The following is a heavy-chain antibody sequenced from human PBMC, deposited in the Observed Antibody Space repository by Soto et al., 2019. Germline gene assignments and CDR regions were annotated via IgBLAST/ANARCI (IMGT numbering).Heavy chain of an antibody. J-gene: IGHJ3*02. Sequence: SETLSLTCTVSGGSISSYYWSWIRQPPGKGLEWIGYIYYSGSTNYNPSLKSRVTISVDTSKNQFSLKLSSVTAADTAVYYCARGSYSSGWFKAKVDAFDIWGQGTMVTVSS. CDR2: IYYSGST. CDR1: GGSISSYY. V-gene: IGHV4-59*12. D-gene: IGHD6-19*01. CDR3: ARGSYSSGWFKAKVDAFDI.